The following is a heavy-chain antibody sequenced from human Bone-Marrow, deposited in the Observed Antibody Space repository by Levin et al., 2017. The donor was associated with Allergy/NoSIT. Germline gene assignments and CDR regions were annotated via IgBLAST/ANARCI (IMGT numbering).Heavy chain of an antibody. D-gene: IGHD6-19*01. CDR2: INHSGST. J-gene: IGHJ4*02. Sequence: SQTLSLTCAVYGGSFSGYYWSWIRQPPGKGLEWIGEINHSGSTNYNPSLKSRVTISVDTSKNQFSLKLSSVTAADTAVYYCAKHPSVAGKYYFDYWGQGTLVTVSS. CDR1: GGSFSGYY. V-gene: IGHV4-34*01. CDR3: AKHPSVAGKYYFDY.